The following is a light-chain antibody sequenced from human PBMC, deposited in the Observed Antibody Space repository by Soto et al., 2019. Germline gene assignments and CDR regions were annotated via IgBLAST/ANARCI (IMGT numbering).Light chain of an antibody. V-gene: IGKV3-15*01. J-gene: IGKJ4*01. CDR2: GAS. CDR1: QSVSSN. Sequence: EIVMTQSPATLSVSPGERATLSCRASQSVSSNLAWYQQKPGQAPRPLIYGASTRDTGIPARFSGSGSGTEFTLTISSLQSEDFAVYYCQQYNNWPPLTFGGGTKVEIK. CDR3: QQYNNWPPLT.